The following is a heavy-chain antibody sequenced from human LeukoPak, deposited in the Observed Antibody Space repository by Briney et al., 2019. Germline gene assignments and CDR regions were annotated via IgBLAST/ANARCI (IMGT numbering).Heavy chain of an antibody. J-gene: IGHJ6*02. CDR3: ARGYYDFWSGSVGYGMDV. CDR1: GGSISSGGYY. CDR2: IYYSGST. D-gene: IGHD3-3*01. V-gene: IGHV4-30-4*08. Sequence: SETLSLTCTVSGGSISSGGYYWSWIRQPPGNGLEWIGYIYYSGSTYYNPSHKSRVTISVDTSKNQFSLKLSSVTAADTAVYYCARGYYDFWSGSVGYGMDVWGQGTTVTVSS.